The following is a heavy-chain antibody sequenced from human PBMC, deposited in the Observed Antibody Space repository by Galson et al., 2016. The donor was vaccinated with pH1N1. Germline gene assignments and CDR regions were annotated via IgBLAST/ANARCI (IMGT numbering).Heavy chain of an antibody. D-gene: IGHD5-18*01. CDR3: TRGCLGYSYGCAFDI. CDR1: GFTFSNYW. Sequence: SLRLSCAASGFTFSNYWMHWVRQAPGKGLVWVSRIHSDGSSTTYADSVKGRFTISRDNVENTLYLQMNSLRAEDTAVYYCTRGCLGYSYGCAFDIWGQGTMVTVSS. J-gene: IGHJ3*02. V-gene: IGHV3-74*01. CDR2: IHSDGSST.